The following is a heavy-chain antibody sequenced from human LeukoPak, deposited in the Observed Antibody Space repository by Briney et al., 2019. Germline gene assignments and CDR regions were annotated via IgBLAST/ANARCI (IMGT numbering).Heavy chain of an antibody. CDR2: INPNSGGT. CDR1: GYTFTGYY. Sequence: SVKFSCKASGYTFTGYYMHWVRPAPGQGLEWMGWINPNSGGTNYSQKFQGRVTMTRDTSISTAYMELSRLRSDDTAVYYCARVGIGGSSTRSPSRNFDYWGQRTLVTVSS. CDR3: ARVGIGGSSTRSPSRNFDY. J-gene: IGHJ4*02. V-gene: IGHV1-2*02. D-gene: IGHD2-2*01.